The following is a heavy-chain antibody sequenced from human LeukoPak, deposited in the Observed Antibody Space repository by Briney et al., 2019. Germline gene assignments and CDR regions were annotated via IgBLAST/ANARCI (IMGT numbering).Heavy chain of an antibody. J-gene: IGHJ5*02. Sequence: GGSLRLSCVGSGFAFGVHAMSWVRQAPGKGPEWVATIGSGADLFYPESVKGRFTISRDDPRNTVWLQMNSLRAEDTALYYCAKDWTPHNRVYDCLDAWGQGTQVTVSS. CDR1: GFAFGVHA. CDR3: AKDWTPHNRVYDCLDA. CDR2: IGSGADL. D-gene: IGHD3-16*01. V-gene: IGHV3-23*01.